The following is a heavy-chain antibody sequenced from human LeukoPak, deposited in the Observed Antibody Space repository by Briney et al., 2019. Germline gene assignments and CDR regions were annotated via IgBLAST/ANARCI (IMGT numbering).Heavy chain of an antibody. D-gene: IGHD3-22*01. CDR1: GGSISSSSYY. J-gene: IGHJ5*02. Sequence: SETLSLTCTVSGGSISSSSYYWGWIRQPPGKGLEWIGSIYYSGSTYYNPSLKSRATISVDTSKNQFSLKLSSVTAADTAVYYCARGRPDRGYYYRGDWFDPWGQGTLVTVSS. V-gene: IGHV4-39*07. CDR2: IYYSGST. CDR3: ARGRPDRGYYYRGDWFDP.